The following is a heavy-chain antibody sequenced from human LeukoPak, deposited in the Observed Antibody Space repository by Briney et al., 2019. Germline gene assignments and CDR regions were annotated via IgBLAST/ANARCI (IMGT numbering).Heavy chain of an antibody. V-gene: IGHV3-7*02. Sequence: GGSLRLSCAASGXTFSTSWMSWVRQAPGKGLEWVANIKGDGSEKQYVDSVMGRFTVSRDNAKNSLYLQMNILRGDDTAVYYCAKYSGAYAIEYWGQGTLVTVSS. J-gene: IGHJ4*02. CDR1: GXTFSTSW. CDR2: IKGDGSEK. CDR3: AKYSGAYAIEY. D-gene: IGHD4-17*01.